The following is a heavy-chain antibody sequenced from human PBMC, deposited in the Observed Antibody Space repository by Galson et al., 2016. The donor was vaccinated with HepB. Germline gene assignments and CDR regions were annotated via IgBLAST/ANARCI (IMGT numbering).Heavy chain of an antibody. CDR1: GGTFSSYA. Sequence: SVKVSCKASGGTFSSYAISWVRQAPGQGLEWMGGVIPILATINYSQRFQDRVTISADEVTRGSYMELRSLTPEDTAVYYCARAVSCGSDCLAFDIWGQGTKVTVS. D-gene: IGHD2-21*02. CDR3: ARAVSCGSDCLAFDI. CDR2: VIPILATI. J-gene: IGHJ3*02. V-gene: IGHV1-69*13.